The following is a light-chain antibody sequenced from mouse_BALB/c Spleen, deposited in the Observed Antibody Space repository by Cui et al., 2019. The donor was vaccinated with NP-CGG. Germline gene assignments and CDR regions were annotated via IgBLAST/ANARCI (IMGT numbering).Light chain of an antibody. Sequence: QAVVPKESALTTSPGETVKLTCRSSTGTVTTSNYANWVQEKPDHLFTGLIGGTNNRAPGVPARFSGSLIGNKAALTITGAQTEDEAIYFCALWYSNHWVFGGGTKLTVL. CDR1: TGTVTTSNY. CDR2: GTN. V-gene: IGLV1*01. CDR3: ALWYSNHWV. J-gene: IGLJ1*01.